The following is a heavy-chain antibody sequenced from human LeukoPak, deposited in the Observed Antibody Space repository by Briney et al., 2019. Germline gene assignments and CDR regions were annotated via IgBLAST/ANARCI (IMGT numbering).Heavy chain of an antibody. J-gene: IGHJ4*02. D-gene: IGHD5-18*01. CDR3: AKDSGYGPYY. Sequence: PGGSLRLSCAASGFAFSTYTMNWVRQAPGKGLEWVSYISSSSVTIYYADSVKGRFTISRDNAKNSLYLQTNSLRAEDTAVYYCAKDSGYGPYYWGQGTLVTVSS. CDR1: GFAFSTYT. CDR2: ISSSSVTI. V-gene: IGHV3-48*01.